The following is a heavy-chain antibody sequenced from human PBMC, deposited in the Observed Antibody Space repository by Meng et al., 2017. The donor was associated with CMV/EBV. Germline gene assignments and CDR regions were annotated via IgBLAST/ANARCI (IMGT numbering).Heavy chain of an antibody. Sequence: TSYCISWLRQAPVQGLEWMRWISSYNGNTNYAQKLQSSVTMTTDTSTSTAYMELRSLRSDDTAVYYCARVAPPYDFWSGYSPEAFDIWGQGTMVTVSS. CDR2: ISSYNGNT. CDR3: ARVAPPYDFWSGYSPEAFDI. V-gene: IGHV1-18*01. J-gene: IGHJ3*02. CDR1: TSYC. D-gene: IGHD3-3*01.